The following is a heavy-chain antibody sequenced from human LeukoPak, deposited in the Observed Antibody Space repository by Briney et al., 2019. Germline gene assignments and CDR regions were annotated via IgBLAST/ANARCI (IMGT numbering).Heavy chain of an antibody. J-gene: IGHJ4*02. CDR2: ISGSGGST. CDR3: AKDRGGRQLVPFDY. V-gene: IGHV3-23*01. D-gene: IGHD6-13*01. Sequence: PGGSLRLSCAASGFTFSSYAMSWVRQAPGKGLEWVSAISGSGGSTYYADSVKGRFTISRDNSKNTLYLQMNSLRAEDRDVYYCAKDRGGRQLVPFDYWGQGTLVTVSS. CDR1: GFTFSSYA.